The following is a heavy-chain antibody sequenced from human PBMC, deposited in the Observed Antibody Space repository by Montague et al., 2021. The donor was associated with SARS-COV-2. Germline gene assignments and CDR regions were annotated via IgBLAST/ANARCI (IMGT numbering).Heavy chain of an antibody. V-gene: IGHV4-59*08. CDR3: VRHPHYDGLNGPPDF. D-gene: IGHD3-9*01. CDR2: VLYNKGT. Sequence: SETLSLTCTVSGVSVTDYYWSWIRQPPGTGLEWVGDVLYNKGTNSNPSLKSRVAISVDTSKNQFSLRLTSVTAADTAFYHCVRHPHYDGLNGPPDFWDQGTLVTVSS. J-gene: IGHJ4*02. CDR1: GVSVTDYY.